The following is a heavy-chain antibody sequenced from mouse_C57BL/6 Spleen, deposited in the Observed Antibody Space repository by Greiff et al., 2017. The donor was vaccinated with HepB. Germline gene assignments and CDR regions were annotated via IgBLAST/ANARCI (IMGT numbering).Heavy chain of an antibody. D-gene: IGHD2-1*01. J-gene: IGHJ1*03. CDR3: ARSLYGNWYFDV. CDR1: GYTFTSYW. V-gene: IGHV1-61*01. CDR2: IYPSDSET. Sequence: QVQLKQPGAELVRPGSSVKLSCKASGYTFTSYWMDWVKQRPGQGLEWIGNIYPSDSETHYNQKFKDKATLTVDKSSSTAYMQLSSLTSEDSAVYYCARSLYGNWYFDVWGTGTTVTVSS.